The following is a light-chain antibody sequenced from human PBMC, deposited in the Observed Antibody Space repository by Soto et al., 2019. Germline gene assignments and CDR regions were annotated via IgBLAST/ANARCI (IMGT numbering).Light chain of an antibody. Sequence: QTVVTQAPSFSVSPGRTVTLTCGLSSGAVSVSHYPSWYQQTPGQAPRTLIYSTNTRASGVPDRFSGSILGNKAALTISGAQAEDECDYYCLLYMDSGIWVFGGGTKVTVL. CDR3: LLYMDSGIWV. CDR1: SGAVSVSHY. CDR2: STN. J-gene: IGLJ3*02. V-gene: IGLV8-61*01.